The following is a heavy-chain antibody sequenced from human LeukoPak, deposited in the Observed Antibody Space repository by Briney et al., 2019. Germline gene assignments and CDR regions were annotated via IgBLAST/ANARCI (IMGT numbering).Heavy chain of an antibody. J-gene: IGHJ2*01. Sequence: PGGSLRLSCAASGFTVSSNYMSWVRQAPGKGLEWVSVIYSGGSTYYADSVKGRFTISRDNSKNTLCLQMNSLRAEDTAVYYCAREGGLLWFGESHWYFDLWGRGTLVTVSS. V-gene: IGHV3-53*01. D-gene: IGHD3-10*01. CDR2: IYSGGST. CDR3: AREGGLLWFGESHWYFDL. CDR1: GFTVSSNY.